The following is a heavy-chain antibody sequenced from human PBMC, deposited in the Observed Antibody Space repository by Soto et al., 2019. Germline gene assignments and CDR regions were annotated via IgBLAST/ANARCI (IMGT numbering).Heavy chain of an antibody. CDR3: ARADSMLRGATFKY. J-gene: IGHJ4*02. CDR2: IFSSGNT. V-gene: IGHV4-31*03. Sequence: QVQLQEAGPRLVKPSQTLSLTCSVSRASISSGGCYWSWILQRPGKGLEWVGHIFSSGNTYYNPSLKSRLAISMDACGNQISREWSALTAADTAVYYCARADSMLRGATFKYWGTGTLVTFSA. D-gene: IGHD3-10*01. CDR1: RASISSGGCY.